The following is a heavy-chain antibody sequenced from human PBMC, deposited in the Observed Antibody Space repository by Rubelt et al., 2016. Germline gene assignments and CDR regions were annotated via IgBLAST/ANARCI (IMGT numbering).Heavy chain of an antibody. CDR3: AKDRTSDARSVKSY. J-gene: IGHJ4*02. CDR1: GGSISSSSYY. Sequence: QLQLQESGPGLVKPSETLSLTCTVSGGSISSSSYYWGWIRQPPGKGLEWIGSIYYSGSTYYNPSLKSRVTISVDSSKNQFSLKLSSVTAADTAVYYCAKDRTSDARSVKSYWGQGTLVTVSS. D-gene: IGHD6-19*01. V-gene: IGHV4-39*07. CDR2: IYYSGST.